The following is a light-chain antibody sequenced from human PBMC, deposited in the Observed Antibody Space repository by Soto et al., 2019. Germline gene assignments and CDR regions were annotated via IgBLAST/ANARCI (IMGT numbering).Light chain of an antibody. CDR1: QSVNTI. Sequence: EIVMTQSPATLSVSPGERATLSCRVSQSVNTILAWYQQKPGQAPRLLIYGASTRATGIPARFSGSGSGTEFTLTISSLQSEDFAVYYCQQYDNWPPTFGLGTKVEIK. J-gene: IGKJ1*01. CDR3: QQYDNWPPT. V-gene: IGKV3D-15*01. CDR2: GAS.